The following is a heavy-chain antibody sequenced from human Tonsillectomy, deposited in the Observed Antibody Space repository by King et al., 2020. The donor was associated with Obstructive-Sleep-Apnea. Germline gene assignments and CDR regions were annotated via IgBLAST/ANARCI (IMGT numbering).Heavy chain of an antibody. D-gene: IGHD4-17*01. CDR3: ASLTTVIDGEY. V-gene: IGHV3-30*04. CDR2: ISKDGRNT. J-gene: IGHJ4*02. CDR1: GFTFNTYA. Sequence: VQLVESGGGVVQPGRSLRLSCAASGFTFNTYAMHWVRQPPGKGLEWVAVISKDGRNTYYADSVNGRFTISRDNSRNTLFLQLNSLRGDDTALYFCASLTTVIDGEYWGQGTRVTVSS.